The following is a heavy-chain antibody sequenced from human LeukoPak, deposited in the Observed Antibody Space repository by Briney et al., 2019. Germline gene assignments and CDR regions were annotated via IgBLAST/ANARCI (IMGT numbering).Heavy chain of an antibody. CDR3: AREVRAAPRGRYFDY. V-gene: IGHV1-18*01. CDR2: ISAYNGNT. CDR1: GYTFTSYG. J-gene: IGHJ4*02. D-gene: IGHD3-16*01. Sequence: ASVKVSCKVSGYTFTSYGISWVRQAPGQGLEWMGWISAYNGNTNYAQKLRGRVTMTTDTSTSTAYKELRSLRSDDTAVYYCAREVRAAPRGRYFDYRGQGILVTVSS.